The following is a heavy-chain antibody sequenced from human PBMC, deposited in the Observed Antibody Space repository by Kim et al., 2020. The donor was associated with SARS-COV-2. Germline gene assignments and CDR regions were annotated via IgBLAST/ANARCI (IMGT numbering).Heavy chain of an antibody. J-gene: IGHJ1*01. Sequence: GGSLRLSCAASGFMFSKYAMTWVRQAPGKGLVWVSSISASGGETYYAESVRGRSTISRDNPTNMLYLQISSLSVDDTALSFCAKPVTVPGSWGQGTLGAV. CDR2: ISASGGET. CDR1: GFMFSKYA. V-gene: IGHV3-23*01. D-gene: IGHD6-25*01. CDR3: AKPVTVPGS.